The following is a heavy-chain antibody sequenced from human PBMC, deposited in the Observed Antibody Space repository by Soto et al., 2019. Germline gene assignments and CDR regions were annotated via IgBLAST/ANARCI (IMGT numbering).Heavy chain of an antibody. CDR3: GTVFEH. CDR2: VESDGRGT. CDR1: GIPLIIYW. Sequence: EVQLVESGGGSVQPGGPRRPSFVASGIPLIIYWMHWVRQVPGKGLVWVARVESDGRGTSYAEFVKGRFTISRDNAKNTLYLQMNSLRVEDSAMYYCGTVFEHWGQGIPVTVSS. J-gene: IGHJ4*02. V-gene: IGHV3-74*01.